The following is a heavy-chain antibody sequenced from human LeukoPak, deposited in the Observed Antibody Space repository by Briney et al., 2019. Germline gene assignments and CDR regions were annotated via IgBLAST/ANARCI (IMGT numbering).Heavy chain of an antibody. CDR1: GFTFSSYS. J-gene: IGHJ6*04. CDR3: ASLNVLRFLEWLSPPGV. D-gene: IGHD3-3*01. V-gene: IGHV3-48*01. Sequence: GGSLRLSCAASGFTFSSYSMNWVRRAPGKGLEWVSYISSSSSTIYYADSVKGRFTISRDNAKNSLYLQMNSLRAEDTAVYYCASLNVLRFLEWLSPPGVWGKGTTVTVSS. CDR2: ISSSSSTI.